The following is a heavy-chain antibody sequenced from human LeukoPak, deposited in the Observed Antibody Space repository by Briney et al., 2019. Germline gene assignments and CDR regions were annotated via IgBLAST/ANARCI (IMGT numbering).Heavy chain of an antibody. Sequence: PSETLSLTCTVSGGSINSNNYYWGWIRQPPGKGLEWIGSIYSSGSAYYNPSLKSRVTISVDTSKNQFSLKLSSVTAADTAVYYCARVRRGLMVRGVIFDPWGQGTLVTVSS. CDR3: ARVRRGLMVRGVIFDP. J-gene: IGHJ5*02. CDR1: GGSINSNNYY. D-gene: IGHD3-10*01. CDR2: IYSSGSA. V-gene: IGHV4-39*07.